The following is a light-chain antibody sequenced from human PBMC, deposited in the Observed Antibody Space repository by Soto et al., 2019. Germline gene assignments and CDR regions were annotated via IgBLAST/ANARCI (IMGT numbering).Light chain of an antibody. J-gene: IGLJ1*01. CDR3: SSYSTSTAYL. V-gene: IGLV2-14*01. CDR2: EIS. Sequence: QSVLTQPASVSGSPGQWFTFSCTGTSSEVGGYDYVSWYQLHPGKAPKLMIFEISNRPSGVSYRFSGSKSGNTASLTITRLQAEDEADYFCSSYSTSTAYLFGTGTKVTVL. CDR1: SSEVGGYDY.